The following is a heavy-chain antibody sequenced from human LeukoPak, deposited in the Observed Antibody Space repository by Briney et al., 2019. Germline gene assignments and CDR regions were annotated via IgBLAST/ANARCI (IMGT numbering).Heavy chain of an antibody. CDR3: ARVGSQSFDY. CDR1: GFTFSSYA. D-gene: IGHD2-2*03. J-gene: IGHJ4*02. Sequence: GGSLRLSCAASGFTFSSYAMSWVRQAPGKGLEWVANIKEDGSDKYYVDSVKGRFTISKDNAKNSLCLQMNSLRAEDTAVYYCARVGSQSFDYWGQGTLVTVSS. CDR2: IKEDGSDK. V-gene: IGHV3-7*01.